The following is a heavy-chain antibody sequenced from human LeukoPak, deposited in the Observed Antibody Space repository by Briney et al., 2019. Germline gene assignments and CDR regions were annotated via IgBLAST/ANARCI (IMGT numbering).Heavy chain of an antibody. D-gene: IGHD4/OR15-4a*01. CDR3: AKIAYYHFDY. Sequence: GGSLRLSCAASGLTFSTYAMSWVRQAPGKGLEWVSTISDGGSRTYYADSVKGRFTISRDNSKNTLYLQINSLRAEDTALYYCAKIAYYHFDYWGQGTLVTVSS. J-gene: IGHJ4*02. V-gene: IGHV3-23*01. CDR1: GLTFSTYA. CDR2: ISDGGSRT.